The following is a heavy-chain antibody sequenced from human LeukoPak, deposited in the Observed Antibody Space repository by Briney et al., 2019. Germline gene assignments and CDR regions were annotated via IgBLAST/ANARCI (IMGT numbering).Heavy chain of an antibody. CDR2: INQDGSEK. D-gene: IGHD6-19*01. CDR3: ARDWTSGLDY. CDR1: GFTFSNYW. V-gene: IGHV3-7*04. Sequence: GGSLRLSCAASGFTFSNYWINWVRQAPGEGLEWVAHINQDGSEKYYLDSVKGRFTVSRGNAKNSLYLQMNSLRVEDTAVYYCARDWTSGLDYWGQGTLVTVSS. J-gene: IGHJ4*02.